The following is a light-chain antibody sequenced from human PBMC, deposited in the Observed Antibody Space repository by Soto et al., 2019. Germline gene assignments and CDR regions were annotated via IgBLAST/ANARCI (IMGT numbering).Light chain of an antibody. Sequence: QAVVTQEPSLTVSPGGTVTLTCASSTGVVTSGYYPNWFQQKPGQVPRALIYSTNNKHPWTPARFSGSLLGGKAALTLSGVQPEDEAEYYCLLYYGGTWVFGGGTKLTVL. J-gene: IGLJ3*02. CDR3: LLYYGGTWV. CDR1: TGVVTSGYY. V-gene: IGLV7-43*01. CDR2: STN.